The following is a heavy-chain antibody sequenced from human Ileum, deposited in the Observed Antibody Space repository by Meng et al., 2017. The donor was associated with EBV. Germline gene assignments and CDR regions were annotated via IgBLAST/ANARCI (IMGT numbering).Heavy chain of an antibody. Sequence: LPESGQGLVSPSTTTSSTSAVSGASISSDIWWGWVRQPPGKGLEWIGEVYHRGDTNYNPSLKSRVDISVDKSKNQFYLSLFSVTAADTAVYYCGRDQGRELINHWGQGTLVTVSS. CDR3: GRDQGRELINH. CDR1: GASISSDIW. J-gene: IGHJ4*02. V-gene: IGHV4-4*02. D-gene: IGHD1-7*01. CDR2: VYHRGDT.